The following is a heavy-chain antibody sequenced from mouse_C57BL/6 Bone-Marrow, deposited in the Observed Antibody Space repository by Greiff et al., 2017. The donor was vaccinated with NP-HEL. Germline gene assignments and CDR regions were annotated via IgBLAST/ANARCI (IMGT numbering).Heavy chain of an antibody. CDR2: IYPRSGNT. D-gene: IGHD1-1*01. Sequence: VKLMESGAELARPGASVKLSCKASGYTFTSYGISWVKQRTGQGLEWIGEIYPRSGNTYYNEKFKGKATLTADKSSSTAYMELRSLTSEDSAVYFCARRAYYYGSSPYWYFDVWGTGTTVTVSS. CDR1: GYTFTSYG. V-gene: IGHV1-81*01. CDR3: ARRAYYYGSSPYWYFDV. J-gene: IGHJ1*03.